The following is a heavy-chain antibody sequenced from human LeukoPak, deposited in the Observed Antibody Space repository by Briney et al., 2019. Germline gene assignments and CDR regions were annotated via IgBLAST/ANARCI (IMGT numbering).Heavy chain of an antibody. CDR3: ARAVAQDFDY. Sequence: ATVKVSCKASVYSFTDYWIHWVRQAPGEGLDWMGMINPGSGETRYAQSFQGRVTMTRGTSTTSVNMELSSLRSEDTAVYYCARAVAQDFDYWGQGTLVTVSS. CDR2: INPGSGET. V-gene: IGHV1-46*01. J-gene: IGHJ4*02. CDR1: VYSFTDYW.